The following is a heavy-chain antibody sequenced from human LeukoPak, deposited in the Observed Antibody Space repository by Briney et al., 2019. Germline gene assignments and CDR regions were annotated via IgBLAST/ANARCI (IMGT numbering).Heavy chain of an antibody. D-gene: IGHD3-22*01. Sequence: RASVKVSCKASGYTFTDYFLQWVRQAPGQGLEWMGWISAYNGNTNYAQKLQGRVTMTTDTSTSTAYMELRSLRSDDTAVYYCARDSPYYYDSSGYYYYYGMDVWGQGTTVTVSS. CDR3: ARDSPYYYDSSGYYYYYGMDV. CDR2: ISAYNGNT. V-gene: IGHV1-18*04. CDR1: GYTFTDYF. J-gene: IGHJ6*02.